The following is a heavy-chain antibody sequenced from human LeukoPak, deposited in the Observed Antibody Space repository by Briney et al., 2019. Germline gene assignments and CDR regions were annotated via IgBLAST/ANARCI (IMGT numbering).Heavy chain of an antibody. CDR2: IYYSGST. CDR1: GYSISSGYY. Sequence: SETLSLTCAVSGYSISSGYYWGWIRQPPGKGLEWMGYIYYSGSTKYNPALKSRVTISVDTSKNQFSLNLSSVTAADTAVYYCARTYDSSDYPTGYYYMDVWGKGTTVTVSS. D-gene: IGHD3-22*01. CDR3: ARTYDSSDYPTGYYYMDV. V-gene: IGHV4-38-2*01. J-gene: IGHJ6*03.